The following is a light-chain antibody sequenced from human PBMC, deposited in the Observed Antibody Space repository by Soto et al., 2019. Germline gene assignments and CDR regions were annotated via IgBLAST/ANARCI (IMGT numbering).Light chain of an antibody. CDR3: QQFGDSQFT. Sequence: EIVLTQSPGTLSLSPGERGTLSCRASQSVSSSYLAWFQQRPGQAPRLLIYSASSSATGIPDRFSGSGSGRDFTLTISRLETEDSAVYYCQQFGDSQFTFGPGTKVDIK. CDR2: SAS. V-gene: IGKV3-20*01. CDR1: QSVSSSY. J-gene: IGKJ3*01.